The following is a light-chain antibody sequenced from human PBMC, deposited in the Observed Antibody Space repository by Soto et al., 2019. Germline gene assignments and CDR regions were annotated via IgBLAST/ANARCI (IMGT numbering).Light chain of an antibody. CDR2: DTK. CDR1: TGAVTSGHY. Sequence: QAVVTQEPSLTVSPGETVTLTCGSSTGAVTSGHYPYWFQQKPGQAPRTLIYDTKNKHSWTPARFSGSLLGGKAALTLSGAQREDEAEYYCLLSYSGPRVFGGGTKLTVL. V-gene: IGLV7-46*01. J-gene: IGLJ3*02. CDR3: LLSYSGPRV.